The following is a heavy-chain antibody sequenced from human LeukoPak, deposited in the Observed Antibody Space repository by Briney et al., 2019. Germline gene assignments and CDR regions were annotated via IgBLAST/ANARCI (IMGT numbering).Heavy chain of an antibody. J-gene: IGHJ4*02. Sequence: PGGSLRLFCAASGFTFSMYWMHWVRQAPGEGLVWVARTNGDETSTNYADSVKGRFTIFRDNAKNTVYLQMHSLRGEDTAVYYCAREHFGYSYEYWGQGTLVTVSS. CDR1: GFTFSMYW. CDR2: TNGDETST. V-gene: IGHV3-74*01. CDR3: AREHFGYSYEY. D-gene: IGHD5-18*01.